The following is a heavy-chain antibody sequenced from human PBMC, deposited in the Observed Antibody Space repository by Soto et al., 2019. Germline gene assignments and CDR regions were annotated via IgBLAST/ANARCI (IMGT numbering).Heavy chain of an antibody. CDR2: INPSGGST. CDR1: GYTFTSYY. D-gene: IGHD1-1*01. CDR3: AAGSREKEKTSDRQKNGNKKYYYYYRDV. J-gene: IGHJ6*03. Sequence: RASVKVSCKASGYTFTSYYMHWVRQAPGQGLEWMGIINPSGGSTSYAQKFQGRVTITRDMSTSTAYMELSSLRSEDTAVYYCAAGSREKEKTSDRQKNGNKKYYYYYRDVWGKGPTVTVPS. V-gene: IGHV1-46*01.